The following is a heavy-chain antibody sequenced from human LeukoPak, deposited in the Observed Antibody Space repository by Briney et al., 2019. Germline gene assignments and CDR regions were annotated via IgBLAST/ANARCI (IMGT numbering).Heavy chain of an antibody. D-gene: IGHD3-22*01. CDR2: INHSGTT. Sequence: SETLSLTCAVYGGSFSGCYWSWIRQPPGKGLEWIGEINHSGTTNYNSSLKSRVTISVDTSKNQFSLNLSSVTAADTAVYYCARGSRDSSGSYYVFAFDIWGQGTMVAVSS. CDR1: GGSFSGCY. J-gene: IGHJ3*02. CDR3: ARGSRDSSGSYYVFAFDI. V-gene: IGHV4-34*01.